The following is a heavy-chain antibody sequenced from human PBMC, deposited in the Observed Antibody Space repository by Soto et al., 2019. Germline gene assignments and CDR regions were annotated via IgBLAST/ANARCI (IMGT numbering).Heavy chain of an antibody. CDR1: GGSISSSSYY. Sequence: QLQLQESGPGLVKPSETLSLTCTVSGGSISSSSYYWGWIRQPPGKGLEWIVSIYYSGSTYYNPSLKSRVTISVDTSKNQFSLKLSSVTAADTAVYYCARHRITMVRGVRPYYFDYWGQGTLVTVSS. D-gene: IGHD3-10*01. CDR3: ARHRITMVRGVRPYYFDY. CDR2: IYYSGST. J-gene: IGHJ4*02. V-gene: IGHV4-39*01.